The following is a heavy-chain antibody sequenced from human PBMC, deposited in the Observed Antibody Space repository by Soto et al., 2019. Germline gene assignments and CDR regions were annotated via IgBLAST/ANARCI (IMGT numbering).Heavy chain of an antibody. CDR1: GFSFSTYA. CDR3: AKNWGGLEY. Sequence: EVQLLESGGGLVQPGGSLRLSCAASGFSFSTYALTWVRQAPGKGLEWVSAISGNGHATFYADSVKGRFTISRDNSKNQGDLQMERPEPGGHGVYYCAKNWGGLEYWGQGTLVTVSS. D-gene: IGHD7-27*01. J-gene: IGHJ4*02. CDR2: ISGNGHAT. V-gene: IGHV3-23*01.